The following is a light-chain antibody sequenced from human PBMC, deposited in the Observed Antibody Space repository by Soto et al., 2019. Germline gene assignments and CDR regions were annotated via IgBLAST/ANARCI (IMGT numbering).Light chain of an antibody. CDR2: DVS. V-gene: IGLV2-14*03. Sequence: QSVLTQPASVSGSPGQSITISCTGTSSDVGGYNYVSWYQHHPGEAPKVMIYDVSNRPSGISNRFSGSKSGNTASLTISGLQAEDEADYYCNSYTSISTYVFGTGTKVTVL. J-gene: IGLJ1*01. CDR1: SSDVGGYNY. CDR3: NSYTSISTYV.